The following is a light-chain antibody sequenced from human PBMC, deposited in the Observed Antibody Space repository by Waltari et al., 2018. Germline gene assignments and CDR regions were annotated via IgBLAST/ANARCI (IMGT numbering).Light chain of an antibody. CDR3: TSYTTSDSYV. CDR1: SSYVGGYHY. Sequence: QSALTQPASVSGSPGQSLTIPCAGTSSYVGGYHYVPWYQQHPGKAPRLIIYDVSNRPSGVSNHFSGSKSGNSASLTISGLQAEDEADYYCTSYTTSDSYVFGTGTKVTVL. V-gene: IGLV2-14*03. CDR2: DVS. J-gene: IGLJ1*01.